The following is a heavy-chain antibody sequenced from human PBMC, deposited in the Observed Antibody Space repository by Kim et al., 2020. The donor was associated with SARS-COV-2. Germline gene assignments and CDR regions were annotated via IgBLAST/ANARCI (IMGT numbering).Heavy chain of an antibody. CDR1: GYSFTSYW. Sequence: GESLKISCKGSGYSFTSYWIGWVRQMPGKGLEWMGIIYPGDSDTRYSPSFQGQVTISADKSISTAYLQWSSLKASDTAMYYCARRYGSGSYYNRRWFDPWGQGTLVTVSS. CDR3: ARRYGSGSYYNRRWFDP. J-gene: IGHJ5*02. V-gene: IGHV5-51*01. CDR2: IYPGDSDT. D-gene: IGHD3-10*01.